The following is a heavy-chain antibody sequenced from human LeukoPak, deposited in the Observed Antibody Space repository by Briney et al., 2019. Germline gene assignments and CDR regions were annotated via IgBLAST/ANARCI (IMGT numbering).Heavy chain of an antibody. V-gene: IGHV3-66*02. CDR3: AKTGYSGDDSYS. CDR2: FSSGGAT. D-gene: IGHD5-12*01. J-gene: IGHJ4*02. CDR1: GITVSSTY. Sequence: GGSLRLSCAASGITVSSTYMSWVRRAPGKGLEWVSLFSSGGATYYTDSVKGRFTTSRDIPRNTLYLQMSSLRPEDTAVYYCAKTGYSGDDSYSWGQGTLVTVSS.